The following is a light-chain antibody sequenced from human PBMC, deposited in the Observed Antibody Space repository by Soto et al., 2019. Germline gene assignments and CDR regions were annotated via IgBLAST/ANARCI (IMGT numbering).Light chain of an antibody. CDR1: QSVSSN. J-gene: IGKJ1*01. CDR2: GAS. Sequence: EIVMTQSPATLSVSPGERATLSCRASQSVSSNLAWYQQKPGQAPRLLLYGASTRATGIPARFSGSGSATEFTLTISSLQSEYFAVYYCQQYNNWPRTFGQGTKVEIK. V-gene: IGKV3-15*01. CDR3: QQYNNWPRT.